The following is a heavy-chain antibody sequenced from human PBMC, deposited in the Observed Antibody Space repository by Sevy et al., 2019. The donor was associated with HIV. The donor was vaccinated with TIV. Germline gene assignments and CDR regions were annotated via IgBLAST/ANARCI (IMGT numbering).Heavy chain of an antibody. CDR1: GFTFPIYS. CDR2: ISYDGNYK. Sequence: GGSLRLSCVASGFTFPIYSVLWVRQAPGKGLEWLTLISYDGNYKYYADSVKGRFTISRDNSNSILYLQMSSLRAEDTALHFCARVAVEYCTNDCYHRFDHWGLGTLVTVSS. D-gene: IGHD2-8*01. CDR3: ARVAVEYCTNDCYHRFDH. V-gene: IGHV3-30*04. J-gene: IGHJ4*02.